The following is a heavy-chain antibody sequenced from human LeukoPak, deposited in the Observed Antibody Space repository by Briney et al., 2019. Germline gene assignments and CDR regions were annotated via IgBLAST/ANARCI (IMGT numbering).Heavy chain of an antibody. Sequence: SQTLSLTCTVSGVSVTRGAYYWTWIRQPPGKGLEWIGHVYYNGNTDYNPSLKSRVAMSVDTSKNQFSLKLSSVTAADTAVYYCARHPVIDDWFDPWGQGTLVTVSS. CDR3: ARHPVIDDWFDP. D-gene: IGHD3-16*02. CDR1: GVSVTRGAYY. CDR2: VYYNGNT. V-gene: IGHV4-30-2*03. J-gene: IGHJ5*02.